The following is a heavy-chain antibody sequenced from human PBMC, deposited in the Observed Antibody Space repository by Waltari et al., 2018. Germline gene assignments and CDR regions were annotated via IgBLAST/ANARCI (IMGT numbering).Heavy chain of an antibody. J-gene: IGHJ3*02. CDR2: IYYSGST. CDR3: ARDSDMITFGGVIVTSLRAFDI. CDR1: GGSISSHY. V-gene: IGHV4-59*11. D-gene: IGHD3-16*02. Sequence: QVQLQESGPGLVKPSETLSLTCTVSGGSISSHYWSWIRQPPGKGLEWIGYIYYSGSTNYNPSLKSRVTISVDTSKNQFSLKLSSVTAADTAVYYCARDSDMITFGGVIVTSLRAFDIWGQGTMVTVSS.